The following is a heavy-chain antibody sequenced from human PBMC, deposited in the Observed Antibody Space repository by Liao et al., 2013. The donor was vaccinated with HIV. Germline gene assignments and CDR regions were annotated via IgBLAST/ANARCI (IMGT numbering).Heavy chain of an antibody. CDR2: ISYSGNT. J-gene: IGHJ5*02. D-gene: IGHD3-10*01. CDR1: GDSISSGDYY. V-gene: IGHV4-30-4*08. CDR3: ARDPWITGTGIDP. Sequence: QVQLQESGPRLVKPSQTLSLTCTVSGDSISSGDYYWTWIRQPPGKGLEWIGYISYSGNTFYSPSLKSRVTISVDTSKNQFSLKLSSVTAADTAVYYCARDPWITGTGIDPWGQGNPGHRLL.